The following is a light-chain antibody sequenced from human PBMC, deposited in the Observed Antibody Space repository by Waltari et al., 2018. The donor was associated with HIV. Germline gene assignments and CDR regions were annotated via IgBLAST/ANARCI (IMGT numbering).Light chain of an antibody. CDR1: SSNIGSNY. Sequence: QSVLTQPPSASGTPGQRVTISCSGSSSNIGSNYVYWYQQLPGTTPKLLIERNNPRPSGVPDRFSGSKSGTSASLAISGLRSEDEADYYCAAWDASLSGNWVFGGGTKLTVL. J-gene: IGLJ3*02. CDR2: RNN. V-gene: IGLV1-47*01. CDR3: AAWDASLSGNWV.